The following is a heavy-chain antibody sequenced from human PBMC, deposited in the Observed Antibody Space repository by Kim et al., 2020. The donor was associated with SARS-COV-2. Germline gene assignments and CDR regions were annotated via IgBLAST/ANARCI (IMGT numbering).Heavy chain of an antibody. CDR2: ISSSSSYI. CDR3: ARRSRHHLHCGGDCYSPTHDAFDI. CDR1: GFTFSSYS. Sequence: GGSLRLSCAASGFTFSSYSMNWVRQAPGKGLEWVSSISSSSSYIYYADSVKGRFTISRDNAKNSLYLQMNSLRAEDTAVYYCARRSRHHLHCGGDCYSPTHDAFDIWGQGTMVTVSS. J-gene: IGHJ3*02. V-gene: IGHV3-21*01. D-gene: IGHD2-21*02.